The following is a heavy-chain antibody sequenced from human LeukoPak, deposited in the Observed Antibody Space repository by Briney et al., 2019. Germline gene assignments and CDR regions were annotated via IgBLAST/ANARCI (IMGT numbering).Heavy chain of an antibody. Sequence: GGSLRLSCAASGFIFSSYSMNWVRQAPGKGLEWVSYISSSSGTIYYADSVKGRFTISRDNAKNSLYLQMNSLRAEDTAVYYCARGVGFWNGPGAYWGQGTLVTVSS. CDR1: GFIFSSYS. CDR3: ARGVGFWNGPGAY. J-gene: IGHJ4*02. V-gene: IGHV3-48*04. CDR2: ISSSSGTI. D-gene: IGHD3-3*01.